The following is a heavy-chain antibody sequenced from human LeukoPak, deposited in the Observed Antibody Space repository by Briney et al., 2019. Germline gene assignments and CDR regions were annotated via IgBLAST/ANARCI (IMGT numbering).Heavy chain of an antibody. Sequence: GALRLSCAASGFTFSSYSMNWGRRASGKGVEWVSSISSSSSYIYYADSVKGRFTISRDNAKNSLYLQMNSLRAEDTAVYYCARAELHPDYWGQGTLVTVSS. D-gene: IGHD3-10*01. V-gene: IGHV3-21*01. CDR3: ARAELHPDY. J-gene: IGHJ4*02. CDR2: ISSSSSYI. CDR1: GFTFSSYS.